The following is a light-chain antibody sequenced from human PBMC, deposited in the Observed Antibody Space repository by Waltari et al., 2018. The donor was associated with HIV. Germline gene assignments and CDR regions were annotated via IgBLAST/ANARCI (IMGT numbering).Light chain of an antibody. Sequence: QSALAQPASVSGSPGQSVTVSCTATSSDFGSYNLVSWYQQYPGKAPKLMIYEDNKLPSGISSRVSASKSGNTASLTISGLQDEDEADYFCCSYVGSSRYVFGSGTKVTVL. J-gene: IGLJ1*01. CDR3: CSYVGSSRYV. V-gene: IGLV2-23*01. CDR2: EDN. CDR1: SSDFGSYNL.